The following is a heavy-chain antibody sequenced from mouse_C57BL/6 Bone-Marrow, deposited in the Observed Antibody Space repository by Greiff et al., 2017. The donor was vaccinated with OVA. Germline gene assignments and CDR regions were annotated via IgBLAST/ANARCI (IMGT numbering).Heavy chain of an antibody. J-gene: IGHJ2*01. CDR1: GFNIKDDY. D-gene: IGHD4-1*01. Sequence: VQLQQSGAELVRPGASVKLSCTASGFNIKDDYMHWVKQRPEQGLEWIGWIDPENGDTEDASKFQGKATITADTSSNTAYLQLSSLTSEDTAVYYCTTYGTGYWGQGTTLTVSS. V-gene: IGHV14-4*01. CDR2: IDPENGDT. CDR3: TTYGTGY.